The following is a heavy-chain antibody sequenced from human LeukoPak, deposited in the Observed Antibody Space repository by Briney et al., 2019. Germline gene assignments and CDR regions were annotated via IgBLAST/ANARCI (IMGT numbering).Heavy chain of an antibody. D-gene: IGHD2-2*01. J-gene: IGHJ6*02. Sequence: SETLSLTCTVSGGSISSGSYYWSWIRQPAGKGLEWIGRIYTSGSTNYNPSLKSRFTISVDTSKNQFSLKLSSVTAADTAVYYCARLSTSDRPYYYYGMDVWGQGTTVTVSS. CDR3: ARLSTSDRPYYYYGMDV. CDR2: IYTSGST. V-gene: IGHV4-61*02. CDR1: GGSISSGSYY.